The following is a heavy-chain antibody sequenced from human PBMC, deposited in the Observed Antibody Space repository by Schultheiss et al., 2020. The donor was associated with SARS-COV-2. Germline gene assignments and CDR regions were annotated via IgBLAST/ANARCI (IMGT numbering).Heavy chain of an antibody. Sequence: ASVKVSCKASGYTFSTYAITWVRQAPGQGLGWMGWISAYNGLTSYAQNLQGRVTMTTDTSASTAYMEVRSLRSDDTAVYYCARASWGYWGQGTLVTVSS. J-gene: IGHJ4*02. CDR2: ISAYNGLT. CDR3: ARASWGY. V-gene: IGHV1-18*01. CDR1: GYTFSTYA. D-gene: IGHD7-27*01.